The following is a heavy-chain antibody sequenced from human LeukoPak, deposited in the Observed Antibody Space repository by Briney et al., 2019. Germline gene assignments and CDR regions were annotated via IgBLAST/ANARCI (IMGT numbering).Heavy chain of an antibody. CDR3: ARGSEWELRGGFDY. CDR2: IYTSGST. CDR1: GGSICSYY. Sequence: PSETLSLTCTVSGGSICSYYWSWIRQPAGKGLEWIGRIYTSGSTNYNPSLKSRVTMSVDTSKNQFSLKLSSVTAADTAVYYCARGSEWELRGGFDYWGQGTLVTVSS. D-gene: IGHD1-26*01. J-gene: IGHJ4*02. V-gene: IGHV4-4*07.